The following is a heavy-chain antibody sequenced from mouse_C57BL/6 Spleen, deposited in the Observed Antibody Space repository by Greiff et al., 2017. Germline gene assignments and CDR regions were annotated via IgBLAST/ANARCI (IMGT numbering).Heavy chain of an antibody. V-gene: IGHV14-1*01. D-gene: IGHD2-4*01. J-gene: IGHJ4*01. CDR1: GFNIKDYY. CDR3: TGGLRRDAMDD. CDR2: IDPEDGDT. Sequence: EVQLQQSGAELVRPGASVKLSCTASGFNIKDYYMHWVKQRPEQGLEWIGRIDPEDGDTEYAPKFQGKATMTADTSSNTAYLQLSSLTSEDTAVYYCTGGLRRDAMDDWGQGTSVTVSS.